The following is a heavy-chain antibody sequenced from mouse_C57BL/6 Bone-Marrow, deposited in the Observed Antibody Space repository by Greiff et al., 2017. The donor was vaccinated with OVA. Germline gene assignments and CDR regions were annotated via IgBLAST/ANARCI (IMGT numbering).Heavy chain of an antibody. J-gene: IGHJ2*01. V-gene: IGHV1-26*01. CDR2: INPNNGGT. CDR3: AFAYDYDYYFDY. Sequence: VQLQQSGPELVKPGASVKISCKASGYTFTDYYMNWVKQSHGKSLEWIGDINPNNGGTSYNQKFKGKATLTVDKSSSTAYMELRSLTSEDSAVYYYAFAYDYDYYFDYWGQGTTLTVSS. CDR1: GYTFTDYY. D-gene: IGHD2-4*01.